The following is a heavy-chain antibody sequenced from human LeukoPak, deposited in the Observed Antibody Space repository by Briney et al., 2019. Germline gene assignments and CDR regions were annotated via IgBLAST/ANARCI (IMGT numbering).Heavy chain of an antibody. J-gene: IGHJ4*02. CDR3: ARGLGTYDSSEHTWPMISF. CDR1: GYTFTSYE. D-gene: IGHD3-22*01. V-gene: IGHV1-8*01. CDR2: MNPDSGDT. Sequence: GASVKVSCKASGYTFTSYEINWVRQAAGQGLEWMGWMNPDSGDTAFAQKFQGRITMTRSTSISTAYMELSSLTSDDTAVYYCARGLGTYDSSEHTWPMISFWGQGTLVTVSS.